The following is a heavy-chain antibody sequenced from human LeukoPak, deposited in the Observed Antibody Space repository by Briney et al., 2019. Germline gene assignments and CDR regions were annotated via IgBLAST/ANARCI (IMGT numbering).Heavy chain of an antibody. D-gene: IGHD1-26*01. Sequence: SQTLSLTCTVSGGSISSGSYYWSWLRQPAGTGLEWIGRIYTSGSTNYKPSLKGRVTISVDTSKNQFSLKLSSVTAADTAVYYCARLSGSYSDFDYWGQGTLVTVSS. J-gene: IGHJ4*02. CDR2: IYTSGST. CDR1: GGSISSGSYY. CDR3: ARLSGSYSDFDY. V-gene: IGHV4-61*02.